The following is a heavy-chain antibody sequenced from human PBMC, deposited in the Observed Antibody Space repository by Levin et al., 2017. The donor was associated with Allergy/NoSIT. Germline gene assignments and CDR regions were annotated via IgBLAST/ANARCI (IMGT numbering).Heavy chain of an antibody. CDR1: GFTFNNYA. V-gene: IGHV3-23*01. D-gene: IGHD6-19*01. CDR2: IIIIVFGP. J-gene: IGHJ4*02. CDR3: AKDAIRGSDQPYYFDY. Sequence: SGESLKISCAASGFTFNNYAMSWVRQAPGKGLEWVSAIIIIVFGPYYADSVKGRFTISRDNSKNTMYLQMNSLRAEDTAVYFCAKDAIRGSDQPYYFDYWGQGTLVTASS.